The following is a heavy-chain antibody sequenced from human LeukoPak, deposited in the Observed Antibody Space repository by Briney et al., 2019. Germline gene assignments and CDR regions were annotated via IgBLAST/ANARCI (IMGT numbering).Heavy chain of an antibody. V-gene: IGHV4-30-2*01. CDR1: GGSISSGGYY. J-gene: IGHJ4*02. CDR2: IYHSGST. D-gene: IGHD5-24*01. CDR3: ARGSQRNSMATIPDYFDY. Sequence: PSETLSLTCTVSGGSISSGGYYWSWIRQPPGKGLEWIGYIYHSGSTYYNPSLKSRVTISVDRSKNQFSLKLSSVTAADTAVYYCARGSQRNSMATIPDYFDYWGQGTLVTVSS.